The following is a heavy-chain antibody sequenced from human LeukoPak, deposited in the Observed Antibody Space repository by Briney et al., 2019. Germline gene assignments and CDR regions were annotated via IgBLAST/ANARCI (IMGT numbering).Heavy chain of an antibody. Sequence: GGSLRLSCAASGFTFSSYSMNWVRQAPGEGLEWVSSISSSSSYIYYADSVKGRFTISRDNAKNSLCLQMNSLRAEDTAVYYCARGSSGWYYWGQGTLVTVSS. J-gene: IGHJ4*02. CDR2: ISSSSSYI. CDR1: GFTFSSYS. V-gene: IGHV3-21*01. D-gene: IGHD6-19*01. CDR3: ARGSSGWYY.